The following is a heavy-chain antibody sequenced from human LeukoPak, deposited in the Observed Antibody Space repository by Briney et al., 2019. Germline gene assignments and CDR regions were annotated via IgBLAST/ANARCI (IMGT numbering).Heavy chain of an antibody. Sequence: GASVKVSCKASGYTFTDYYTHWVRQAPGQGPEWMGWIKPDSGSSHHAQKFQGRVTMTRDTSSNSAYMDLTRLKSDDTAVYYCARARVPIAVAGLYYFDYWGQGALVTVSS. D-gene: IGHD6-19*01. CDR2: IKPDSGSS. CDR3: ARARVPIAVAGLYYFDY. V-gene: IGHV1-2*02. CDR1: GYTFTDYY. J-gene: IGHJ4*02.